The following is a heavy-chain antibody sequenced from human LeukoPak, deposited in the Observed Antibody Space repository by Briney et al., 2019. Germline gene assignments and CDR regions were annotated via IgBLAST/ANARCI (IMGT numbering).Heavy chain of an antibody. Sequence: PGGSLRLSCTASGFNFDDYTMHWVRQAPGKGLEWVSLINWDGDTTYYADSVKGRFTISRDNSRNSLYLQMNSLRTEDTALYYCVQDIPGYSGLDYWGQGTLVTVSS. CDR2: INWDGDTT. J-gene: IGHJ4*02. CDR1: GFNFDDYT. V-gene: IGHV3-43*01. CDR3: VQDIPGYSGLDY. D-gene: IGHD4-11*01.